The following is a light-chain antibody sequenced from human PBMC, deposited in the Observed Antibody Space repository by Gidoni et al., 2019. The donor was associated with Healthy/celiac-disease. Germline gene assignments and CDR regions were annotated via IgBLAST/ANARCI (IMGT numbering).Light chain of an antibody. Sequence: DIQLTQSPSSLSASVGERVTITCRASQSISSYLNWYQQKPGKAPKLLFYAASSLQSGVPSRFSGSGSGTDFTLTVSSLQPRDFATYYFQHSYCTPLVTFGRGTKVEIK. CDR2: AAS. CDR1: QSISSY. J-gene: IGKJ4*01. V-gene: IGKV1-39*01. CDR3: QHSYCTPLVT.